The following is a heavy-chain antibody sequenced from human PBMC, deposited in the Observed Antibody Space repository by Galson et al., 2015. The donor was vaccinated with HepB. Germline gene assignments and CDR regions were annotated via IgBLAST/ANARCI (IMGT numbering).Heavy chain of an antibody. D-gene: IGHD4-17*01. J-gene: IGHJ4*02. V-gene: IGHV3-66*01. CDR1: GFTVSTNF. CDR2: IYSGGAT. CDR3: ARDLNAYGDF. Sequence: SLRLSCAASGFTVSTNFMSWVRQAPGKGLEWVSVIYSGGATYYADSVRGRFTISRDTSKNTLFLQMDSLRAEDTAVYYCARDLNAYGDFWGQGTLVTVSS.